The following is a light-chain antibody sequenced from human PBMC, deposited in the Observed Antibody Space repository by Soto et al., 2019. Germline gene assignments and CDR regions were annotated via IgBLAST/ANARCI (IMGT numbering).Light chain of an antibody. Sequence: DFPLTQSPSFLSASVGVRVTITCRASQGIGSYLGWYQQAPGKAPKLLIYGASTLQSGVPSRFSGSGSGTEFTLTSSSVQAEDFATYYCQQRNTYPAFGGVTKVEI. CDR1: QGIGSY. J-gene: IGKJ4*01. CDR2: GAS. CDR3: QQRNTYPA. V-gene: IGKV1-9*01.